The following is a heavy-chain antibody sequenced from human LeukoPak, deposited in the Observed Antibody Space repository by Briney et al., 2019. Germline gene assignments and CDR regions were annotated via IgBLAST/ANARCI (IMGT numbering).Heavy chain of an antibody. V-gene: IGHV4-4*07. D-gene: IGHD2-21*01. CDR3: AGDRGCGGDCSFDY. CDR1: GGSISSYY. Sequence: SETLSLTCTVSGGSISSYYWSWIRQPAGKGLEWIGRIYTSGSTNYNPSLKSRVTMSVDTSKNQFSLKLSSVTAADTAVYYCAGDRGCGGDCSFDYWGQGTLVTVSS. CDR2: IYTSGST. J-gene: IGHJ4*02.